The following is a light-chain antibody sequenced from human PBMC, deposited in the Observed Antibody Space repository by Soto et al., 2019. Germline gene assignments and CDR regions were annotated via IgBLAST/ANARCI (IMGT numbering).Light chain of an antibody. CDR1: TSNVGTNY. V-gene: IGLV1-47*01. CDR2: QND. J-gene: IGLJ3*02. Sequence: QSVLTQPPSVSGTPGQTVTISCSGGTSNVGTNYVYWFQQFPGTAPKLLIYQNDQRPSGVPERFSGSKSGTSASLAINGLRPEDEADYYCAGWDESLTGVFGGGTQLTVL. CDR3: AGWDESLTGV.